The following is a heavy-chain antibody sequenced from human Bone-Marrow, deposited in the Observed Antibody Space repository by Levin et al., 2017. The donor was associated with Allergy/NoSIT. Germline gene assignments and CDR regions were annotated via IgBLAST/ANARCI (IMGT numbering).Heavy chain of an antibody. CDR1: GGSISSSPYY. Sequence: SETLSLTCTVSGGSISSSPYYWGWIRQPPGKGLEYIGSLYYTGNTYYNPSLMSRVTISVDTSRNQFSLKLSSVTAADTAVSYCARRYSSNWQATYFELWGRGTLVTVSS. CDR2: LYYTGNT. J-gene: IGHJ2*01. CDR3: ARRYSSNWQATYFEL. V-gene: IGHV4-39*01. D-gene: IGHD6-13*01.